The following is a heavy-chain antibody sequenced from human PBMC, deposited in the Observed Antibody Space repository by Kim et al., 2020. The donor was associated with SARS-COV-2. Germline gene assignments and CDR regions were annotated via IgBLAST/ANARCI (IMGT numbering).Heavy chain of an antibody. Sequence: SETLSLTCTVSGGSISSYYWSWIRQPPGKGLEWIGYIYYSGSTNYNPSLKSRVTISVDTSKNQFSLKLSSVTAADTAVYYCARDRKGSGWYGGGYFDYWGQGTLVTVSS. V-gene: IGHV4-59*01. CDR1: GGSISSYY. D-gene: IGHD6-19*01. J-gene: IGHJ4*02. CDR3: ARDRKGSGWYGGGYFDY. CDR2: IYYSGST.